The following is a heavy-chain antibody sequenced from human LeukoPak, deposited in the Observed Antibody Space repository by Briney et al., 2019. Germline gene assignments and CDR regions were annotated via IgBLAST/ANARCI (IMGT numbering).Heavy chain of an antibody. J-gene: IGHJ4*02. CDR1: GYTFTGYY. CDR2: INPNSGGT. Sequence: GASVKVSCKASGYTFTGYYMHWVRQAPGQGLEWMGWINPNSGGTNYAQKFQGRVTMTRDTSISTAYMELSRLRSDDTAVYYCASLSDSMITKVLFDDWGEGTLVTDSS. V-gene: IGHV1-2*02. D-gene: IGHD3-22*01. CDR3: ASLSDSMITKVLFDD.